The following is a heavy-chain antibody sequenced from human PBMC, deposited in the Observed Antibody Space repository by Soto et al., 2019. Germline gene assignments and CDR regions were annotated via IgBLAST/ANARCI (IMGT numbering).Heavy chain of an antibody. Sequence: GSLRLSCSASGFTFSSYAMHWVRRAPGKGLEYVSAISSNGGSTYYADSVKGRFTISRDNSKNSLYLQMSSLRAEDTAVYYCVKEGAIAAAGRTSAFDIWGQGTMVTVSS. CDR2: ISSNGGST. D-gene: IGHD6-13*01. V-gene: IGHV3-64D*08. CDR3: VKEGAIAAAGRTSAFDI. J-gene: IGHJ3*02. CDR1: GFTFSSYA.